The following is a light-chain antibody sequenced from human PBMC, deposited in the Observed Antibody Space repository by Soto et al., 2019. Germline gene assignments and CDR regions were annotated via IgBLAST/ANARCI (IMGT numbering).Light chain of an antibody. J-gene: IGKJ1*01. CDR1: QSISSW. CDR2: DAS. V-gene: IGKV1-5*01. Sequence: DIQMTQSPSTLSSSVGDRVTITCRASQSISSWLAWYQQKPGKDPKLLIYDASYLERGVTSRFSGSGSGTEFTLTISDLQPDDLATYYCQQYNSFWTFGQGTKVEI. CDR3: QQYNSFWT.